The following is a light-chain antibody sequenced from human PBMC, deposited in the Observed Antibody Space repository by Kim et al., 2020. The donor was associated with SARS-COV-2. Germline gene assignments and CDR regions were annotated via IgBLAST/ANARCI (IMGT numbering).Light chain of an antibody. J-gene: IGLJ1*01. CDR1: SSDVGGYNY. CDR3: SSYTSSSPIYV. V-gene: IGLV2-14*01. CDR2: DVS. Sequence: QSALTQPASVSGSPGQSITISCTGTSSDVGGYNYVSWYQQHPGKAPKLMIYDVSKRPSGVSNRFSGSKSGNTASLTISGLQAEDEADYYCSSYTSSSPIYVLGTGTKVTVL.